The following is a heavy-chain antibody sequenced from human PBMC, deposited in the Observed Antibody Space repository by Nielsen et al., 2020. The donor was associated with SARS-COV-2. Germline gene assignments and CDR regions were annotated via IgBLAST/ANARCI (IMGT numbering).Heavy chain of an antibody. D-gene: IGHD5-18*01. V-gene: IGHV3-30*18. J-gene: IGHJ4*02. CDR2: ISYDGSNK. CDR3: AKEERMLDTAMGTVDY. CDR1: GFTFSSYG. Sequence: GESLKISCAASGFTFSSYGMHWVRQAPGKGLEWVAVISYDGSNKYYADSVKGRFTISRDNSKNTLYLQMNSLRAEDTAVYHCAKEERMLDTAMGTVDYWGQGTLVTVSS.